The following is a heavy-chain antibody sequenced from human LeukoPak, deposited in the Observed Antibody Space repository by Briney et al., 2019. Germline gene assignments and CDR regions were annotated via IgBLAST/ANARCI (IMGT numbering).Heavy chain of an antibody. CDR1: GYTFTSYA. CDR3: ARSSSGWWENWFDP. Sequence: ASVKVSCKASGYTFTSYAMNWVRQAPGQGLEWMGWINTNTGNPTYAQGFTGRFVFSLDTSVSTAYLQISSLKAEDTAVYYCARSSSGWWENWFDPWGQGTLVTVSS. CDR2: INTNTGNP. D-gene: IGHD6-19*01. V-gene: IGHV7-4-1*02. J-gene: IGHJ5*02.